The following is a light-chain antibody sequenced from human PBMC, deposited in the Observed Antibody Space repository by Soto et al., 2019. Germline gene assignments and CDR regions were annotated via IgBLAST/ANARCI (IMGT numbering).Light chain of an antibody. CDR1: QSISNW. V-gene: IGKV1-5*03. CDR2: KAS. CDR3: QQYNNYSRT. J-gene: IGKJ1*01. Sequence: DIQMTQSPSTLSASVGDRVTITCRASQSISNWLAWYQQRQGQAPKLLIYKASSLEGGVPSRFSGSGSGTEFTLTISSLQPDDFATYYCQQYNNYSRTFGEGTKVEIK.